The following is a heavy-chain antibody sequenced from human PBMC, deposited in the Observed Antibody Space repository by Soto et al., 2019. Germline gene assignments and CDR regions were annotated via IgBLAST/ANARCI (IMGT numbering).Heavy chain of an antibody. V-gene: IGHV3-48*01. CDR1: GFTFSSYS. D-gene: IGHD1-20*01. CDR3: ARDHNWRAVGFDY. J-gene: IGHJ4*02. Sequence: EVQLVESGGGLVQPGGSLRLSCAASGFTFSSYSMNWVRQAPGKGLEWVSYIISSSSTIYYADSVKGRFTISRDNAKNSLYLQMNSLRAEDTAVYYCARDHNWRAVGFDYWGQGTLVTVSS. CDR2: IISSSSTI.